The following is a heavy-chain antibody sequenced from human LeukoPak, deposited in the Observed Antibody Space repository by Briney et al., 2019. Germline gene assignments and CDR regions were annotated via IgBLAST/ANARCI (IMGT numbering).Heavy chain of an antibody. CDR3: AKIQLWFEWSGPFDY. Sequence: GGSLRLSCAASGFIFNNYGMHWVRQAPGKGLEWVAFIRFDGSNKYYADSVKGRFTISRDNSKNTLYLQMNSLRAEDTAVYYCAKIQLWFEWSGPFDYWGQGTLVTVSS. J-gene: IGHJ4*02. CDR2: IRFDGSNK. D-gene: IGHD5-18*01. V-gene: IGHV3-30*02. CDR1: GFIFNNYG.